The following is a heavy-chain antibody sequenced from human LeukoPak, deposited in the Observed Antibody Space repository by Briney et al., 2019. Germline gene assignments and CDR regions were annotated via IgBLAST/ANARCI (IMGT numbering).Heavy chain of an antibody. CDR1: GYTFTGYY. D-gene: IGHD3-22*01. CDR3: ARVRATMIVVVMDFDY. Sequence: ASVTVSFKASGYTFTGYYMHWVRQAPGQGLEWMGWINPNSGGTNYAQKFQGRVTMTRDTSISTAYMELSRLRSDDTAVYYCARVRATMIVVVMDFDYWGQGTLVTVSS. CDR2: INPNSGGT. V-gene: IGHV1-2*02. J-gene: IGHJ4*02.